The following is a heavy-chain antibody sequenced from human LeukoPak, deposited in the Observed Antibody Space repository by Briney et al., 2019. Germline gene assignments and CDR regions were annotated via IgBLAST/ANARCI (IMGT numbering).Heavy chain of an antibody. J-gene: IGHJ4*02. CDR3: ARIWNYGIFEY. V-gene: IGHV4-38-2*01. CDR2: SYHSGIT. Sequence: PSETLSLTCAVSGYSISSGYYWGWIRQPPGKGLEWIGLSYHSGITYYNPSIKSRVTISVDTSKNQFSLRLSSVTAADSAVYYCARIWNYGIFEYWGQGTLVTVSS. CDR1: GYSISSGYY. D-gene: IGHD1-7*01.